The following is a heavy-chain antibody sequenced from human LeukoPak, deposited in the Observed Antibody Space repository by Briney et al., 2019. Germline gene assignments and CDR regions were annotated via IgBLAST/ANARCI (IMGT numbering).Heavy chain of an antibody. CDR1: GFTFSSYE. CDR3: AELGITMIGGV. J-gene: IGHJ6*04. Sequence: GGSPRLSCAASGFTFSSYEMNWVRQAPGKGLEWVSYISSSGSTIYYADSVKGRFTISRDNAKNSLYLQMNSLRAEDTAVYYCAELGITMIGGVRGKGTTVTISS. CDR2: ISSSGSTI. D-gene: IGHD3-10*02. V-gene: IGHV3-48*03.